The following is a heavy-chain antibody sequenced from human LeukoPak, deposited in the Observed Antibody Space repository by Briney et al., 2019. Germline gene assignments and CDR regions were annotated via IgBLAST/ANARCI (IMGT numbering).Heavy chain of an antibody. D-gene: IGHD3-16*01. CDR3: ARNSGGI. Sequence: SETLSLTCAAYGGSFSGYYWSWIRQPPGKGLEWIGEINHSGSTNYNPSLKSRVTISVDTSKNQFSLKLSSVTAADTAVYYCARNSGGIWGQGTLVTVSS. CDR1: GGSFSGYY. J-gene: IGHJ4*02. V-gene: IGHV4-34*01. CDR2: INHSGST.